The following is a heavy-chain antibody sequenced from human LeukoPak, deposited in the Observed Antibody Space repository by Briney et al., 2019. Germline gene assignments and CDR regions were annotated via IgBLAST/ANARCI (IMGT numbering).Heavy chain of an antibody. CDR2: IYYTGST. CDR3: ARGRYCSSTSCRLNPFDY. J-gene: IGHJ4*02. Sequence: SETLSLTCTVSGGSISSYYWSWIRQPPGKGLEWIGYIYYTGSTNYNPSLKSRVTISVDTSKNQFSLKLSSVTAADTAVYYCARGRYCSSTSCRLNPFDYWGQGTLVTVSS. V-gene: IGHV4-59*12. D-gene: IGHD2-2*01. CDR1: GGSISSYY.